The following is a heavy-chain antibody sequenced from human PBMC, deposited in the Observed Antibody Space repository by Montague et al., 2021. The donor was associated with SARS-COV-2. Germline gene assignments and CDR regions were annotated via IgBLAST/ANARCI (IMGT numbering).Heavy chain of an antibody. CDR2: IHHGGST. Sequence: SETLSLTCAVHGGSFSTYSWNWIRQPPGKGLEWIGEIHHGGSTNYNPSLKSRVTISADTSKNQFSLKLTSVAAADTAVYYCARLGDGVVPSPILGVWLYYSYYYRDVWGKGTTVTVSS. CDR3: ARLGDGVVPSPILGVWLYYSYYYRDV. D-gene: IGHD2-2*02. J-gene: IGHJ6*03. V-gene: IGHV4-34*01. CDR1: GGSFSTYS.